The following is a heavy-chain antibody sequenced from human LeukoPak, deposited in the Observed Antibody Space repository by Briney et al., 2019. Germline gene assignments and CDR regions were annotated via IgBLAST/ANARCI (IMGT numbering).Heavy chain of an antibody. CDR3: AKDRDGYGSTSFDY. D-gene: IGHD6-13*01. V-gene: IGHV3-23*01. Sequence: PGGSLRLSCAASGFTFSSYATAWVRQAPGKGLEYVSGISGSGVYTYYADSVKGRFTISRDNSKNTIYLQMNSLRAEDTAVYYCAKDRDGYGSTSFDYWGQGTLVTVSS. CDR1: GFTFSSYA. J-gene: IGHJ4*02. CDR2: ISGSGVYT.